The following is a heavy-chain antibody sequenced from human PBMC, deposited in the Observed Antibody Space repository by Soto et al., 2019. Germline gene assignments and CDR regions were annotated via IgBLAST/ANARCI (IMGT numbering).Heavy chain of an antibody. CDR2: IYWNDDK. J-gene: IGHJ4*02. D-gene: IGHD3-3*01. V-gene: IGHV2-5*01. Sequence: QITLKESGPTLVKPTQPLTLTCTFSGFSLSTSGVGVGWIRQPPGKALEWLALIYWNDDKRYSPSLKSRLTITKDTSKNQVVLTMTNMDPVDTATYYCAHRRVFGVVTYFDYWGQGTLVTVSS. CDR3: AHRRVFGVVTYFDY. CDR1: GFSLSTSGVG.